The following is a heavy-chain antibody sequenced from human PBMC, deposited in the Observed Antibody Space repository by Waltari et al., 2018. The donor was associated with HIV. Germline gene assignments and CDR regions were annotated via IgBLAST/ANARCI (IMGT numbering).Heavy chain of an antibody. CDR1: GFELRHYS. J-gene: IGHJ4*02. V-gene: IGHV3-7*03. CDR2: SRRGNNEK. CDR3: VRDDPGYGPIDY. D-gene: IGHD3-16*01. Sequence: LVESGGGVVKTGGSIRLTCEASGFELRHYSMNWVRPSPMRGLGGVAFSRRGNNEKHYLDSVRGRFAISRDISESSVYLQMESLKEDDTATYFCVRDDPGYGPIDYWGQGTLVTV.